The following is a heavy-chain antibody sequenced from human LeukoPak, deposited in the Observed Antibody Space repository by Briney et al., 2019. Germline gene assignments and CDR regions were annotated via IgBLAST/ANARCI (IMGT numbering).Heavy chain of an antibody. CDR2: IYYSGST. Sequence: PSETLSLTCTVSGXSISSSSYYWGWIRQPPGKGLEWIGSIYYSGSTYYNPSLKSRVTISVDTSKNQFSLKLSSVTAADTAVYYCARPFYYDILTGYYNWFDPWGQGTLVTVSS. CDR3: ARPFYYDILTGYYNWFDP. J-gene: IGHJ5*02. V-gene: IGHV4-39*01. CDR1: GXSISSSSYY. D-gene: IGHD3-9*01.